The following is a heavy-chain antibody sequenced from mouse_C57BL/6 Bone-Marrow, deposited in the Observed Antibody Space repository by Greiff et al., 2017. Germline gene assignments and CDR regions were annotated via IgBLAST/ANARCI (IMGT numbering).Heavy chain of an antibody. V-gene: IGHV1-81*01. Sequence: VQLKESGAELARPGASVKLSCKASGYTFTSYGISWVKQRTGQGLEWIGEIYPRSGNTYYNEKFKGKATLTADKSSSTAYMELRSLTSEDSAVYFCARENYGSSYYFDYWGQGTTLTVSS. D-gene: IGHD1-1*01. CDR1: GYTFTSYG. J-gene: IGHJ2*01. CDR3: ARENYGSSYYFDY. CDR2: IYPRSGNT.